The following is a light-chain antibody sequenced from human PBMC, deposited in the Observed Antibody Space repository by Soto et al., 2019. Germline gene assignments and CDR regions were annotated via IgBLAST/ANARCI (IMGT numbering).Light chain of an antibody. CDR1: QSVSSSF. V-gene: IGKV3-20*01. CDR2: GAS. CDR3: QQYGSSGT. Sequence: EIVLTQSPGTLSLSPGERATLSCRASQSVSSSFLAWYQHKPGQAPRLIIYGASSRATGIPDRFSGSGSGTDFTLTISRLEPEDFAVYYCQQYGSSGTFGQGTKVDIK. J-gene: IGKJ1*01.